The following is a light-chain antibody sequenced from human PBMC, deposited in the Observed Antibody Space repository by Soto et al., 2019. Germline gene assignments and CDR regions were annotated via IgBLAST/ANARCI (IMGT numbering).Light chain of an antibody. CDR3: QQRSDWPST. CDR2: DAS. Sequence: EIVLTQSPATLSLSPGERATLSCRASQSVSRYLAWYQLKPDQAPRLLIYDASNRATGIPARFSGSGSGTDFTLTISSLEPEDFAVYYCQQRSDWPSTFGGGTKVQIK. J-gene: IGKJ4*01. V-gene: IGKV3-11*01. CDR1: QSVSRY.